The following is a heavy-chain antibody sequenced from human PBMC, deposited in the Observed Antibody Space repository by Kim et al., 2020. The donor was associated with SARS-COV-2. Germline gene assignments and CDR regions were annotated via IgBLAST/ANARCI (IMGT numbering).Heavy chain of an antibody. V-gene: IGHV1-18*01. CDR2: ISAYNGNT. D-gene: IGHD2-2*01. J-gene: IGHJ6*02. Sequence: ASVKVSCKASGYTFTSYGISWVRQAPGQGLEWMGWISAYNGNTNYAQKLQGRVTMTTDTSTSTAYMELRSLRSDDTAVYYCERDGVGGYCSSTSCPYYYYYGMDVWGQGTTVTVSS. CDR1: GYTFTSYG. CDR3: ERDGVGGYCSSTSCPYYYYYGMDV.